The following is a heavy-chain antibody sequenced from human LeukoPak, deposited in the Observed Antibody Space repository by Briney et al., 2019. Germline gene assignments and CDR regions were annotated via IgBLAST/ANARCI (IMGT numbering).Heavy chain of an antibody. Sequence: ASVKVSCKASGYTFTSYYMHWVRQTPGQGLEWMGIINPSGGSTSYAHKFQGRVTMTRDKSTSTVYMELSSLRSEDTAVYYCARGRYYYDGSGYYRLDYWGQGTLVTVSS. V-gene: IGHV1-46*01. D-gene: IGHD3-22*01. CDR1: GYTFTSYY. CDR3: ARGRYYYDGSGYYRLDY. J-gene: IGHJ4*02. CDR2: INPSGGST.